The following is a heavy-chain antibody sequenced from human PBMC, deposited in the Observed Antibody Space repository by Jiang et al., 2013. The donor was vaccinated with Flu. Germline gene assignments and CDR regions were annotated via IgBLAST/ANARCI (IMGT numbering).Heavy chain of an antibody. V-gene: IGHV6-1*01. CDR2: TYYRSKWYN. D-gene: IGHD1-26*01. CDR1: GDSVSSNSVA. Sequence: SQTLSLTCAISGDSVSSNSVAWNWIRQSPSRGLEWLGRTYYRSKWYNDYAVSVKSRITINPDTPKNQFSLQLNSVTPEDTAVYYCAREGGSYRIYYFDYWGQGTLVTVSS. CDR3: AREGGSYRIYYFDY. J-gene: IGHJ4*02.